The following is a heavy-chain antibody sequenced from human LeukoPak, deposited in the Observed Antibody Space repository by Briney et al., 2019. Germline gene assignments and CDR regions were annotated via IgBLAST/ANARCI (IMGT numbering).Heavy chain of an antibody. CDR3: ARGRRMVRGVITHYYYYMDV. V-gene: IGHV4-34*01. CDR1: GGSFSGYY. CDR2: INHSGST. Sequence: APETLSLTCAVYGGSFSGYYWSWIRQPPGKGLEWIGEINHSGSTNYNPSLKSRVTISVDTSKNQFSLKLSSVTAADTAVYYCARGRRMVRGVITHYYYYMDVWGKGTTVTVSS. D-gene: IGHD3-10*01. J-gene: IGHJ6*03.